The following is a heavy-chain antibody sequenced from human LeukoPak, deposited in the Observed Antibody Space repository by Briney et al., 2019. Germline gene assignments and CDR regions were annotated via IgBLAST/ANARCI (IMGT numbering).Heavy chain of an antibody. CDR2: INPNSGDT. CDR3: ARGSLVVPTAIDPPGNDY. J-gene: IGHJ4*02. D-gene: IGHD2-2*01. CDR1: GYTFTSYG. V-gene: IGHV1-2*02. Sequence: ASVKVSCKASGYTFTSYGISWVRQAPGQGLEWMGWINPNSGDTNSAQKFQGRVTMTRDTSISTAYMDLSRLRSDDTAVYYCARGSLVVPTAIDPPGNDYWGQGTLVTVSS.